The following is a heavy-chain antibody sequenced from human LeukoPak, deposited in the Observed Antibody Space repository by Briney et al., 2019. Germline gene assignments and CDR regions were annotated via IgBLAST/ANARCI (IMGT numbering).Heavy chain of an antibody. CDR2: IYSGGST. Sequence: PGGSLRLSCAASGFTVSSNYMSWVRQAPGKGLEWVSVIYSGGSTYYADSVKGRFTISRDNSKNTLYLQMNSLRAEDTAVYYCARNVEEYQLLGYYYYYYMDVWGKGTTVTVSS. J-gene: IGHJ6*03. D-gene: IGHD2-2*01. V-gene: IGHV3-53*01. CDR1: GFTVSSNY. CDR3: ARNVEEYQLLGYYYYYYMDV.